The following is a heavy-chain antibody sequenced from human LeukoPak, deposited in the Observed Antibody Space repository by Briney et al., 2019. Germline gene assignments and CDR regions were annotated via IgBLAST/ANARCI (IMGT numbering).Heavy chain of an antibody. V-gene: IGHV3-30*03. CDR2: ISYDGSNK. Sequence: GGSLRLSCAASGFTFSSYGMHWVRQAPGKGLEWVAVISYDGSNKYYADSVKGRFTISRDNSKNTLYLQMNSLRAEDTAVYYCAHTLVRGLLLYYFDSWGQGTLVTVSS. CDR1: GFTFSSYG. D-gene: IGHD3-10*01. J-gene: IGHJ4*02. CDR3: AHTLVRGLLLYYFDS.